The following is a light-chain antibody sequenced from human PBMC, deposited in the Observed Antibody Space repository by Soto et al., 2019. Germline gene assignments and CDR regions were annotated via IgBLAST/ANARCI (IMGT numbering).Light chain of an antibody. Sequence: EIVMTQSPATLSVSPGERATLSCRASQSLNNNLAWYQQKPGQAPRLLVYGASTRATGIPARFSGSGSGTDFTLTISSLEPEDFAVYYCQQRRSWPPTITFGQGTRLEIK. V-gene: IGKV3-15*01. CDR3: QQRRSWPPTIT. J-gene: IGKJ5*01. CDR2: GAS. CDR1: QSLNNN.